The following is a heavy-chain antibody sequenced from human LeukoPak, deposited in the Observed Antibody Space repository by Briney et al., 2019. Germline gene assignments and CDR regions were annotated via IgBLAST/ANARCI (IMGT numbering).Heavy chain of an antibody. V-gene: IGHV1-69*04. CDR3: AREDIPRPYGMDV. CDR2: IIPILGIA. Sequence: SVKVSCKASGGTFSSYAISWVRQAPGQGLEWMGRIIPILGIANYAQKFQGRVTITADKSTSTAYMELSSLRSEDTAVYYCAREDIPRPYGMDVWGQGTTVTVSS. CDR1: GGTFSSYA. D-gene: IGHD2-2*02. J-gene: IGHJ6*02.